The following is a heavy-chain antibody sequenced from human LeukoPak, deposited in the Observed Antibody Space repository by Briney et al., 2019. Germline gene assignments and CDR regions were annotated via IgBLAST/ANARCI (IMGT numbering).Heavy chain of an antibody. V-gene: IGHV1-58*01. CDR3: AADRSHPRYSYGTHYYGMDV. Sequence: SVKVSCKASGFTFTSSAVQWVRQARGQRPEWIGWIVVGSGNTNYAQKFQERVTITRDMSTSTAYMELGSLRSEDTAVYYCAADRSHPRYSYGTHYYGMDVWGKGTTVTVSS. D-gene: IGHD5-18*01. CDR2: IVVGSGNT. J-gene: IGHJ6*04. CDR1: GFTFTSSA.